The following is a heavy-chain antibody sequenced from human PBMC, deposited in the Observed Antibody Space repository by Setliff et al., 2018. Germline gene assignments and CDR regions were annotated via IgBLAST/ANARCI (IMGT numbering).Heavy chain of an antibody. Sequence: ASVKVSCKASGYTFTSYAVTWVRQAPGQGLEWMGGISGYNGNTNYAQNPQGRVTITTDPSSRTAYMELRSLRSDDTAVYYCARDTSTRSAASDPSFNFDFWGQGSLVTVSS. CDR1: GYTFTSYA. D-gene: IGHD5-12*01. CDR3: ARDTSTRSAASDPSFNFDF. V-gene: IGHV1-18*01. CDR2: ISGYNGNT. J-gene: IGHJ4*02.